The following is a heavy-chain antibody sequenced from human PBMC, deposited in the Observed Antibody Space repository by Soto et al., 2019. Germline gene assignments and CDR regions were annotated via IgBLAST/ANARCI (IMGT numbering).Heavy chain of an antibody. Sequence: ASVKVSCKASGSTFSSYISWVRQAPGQGLGWMGRIIPILGIANYAQKFQGRVTMTTDTSTSTAYMELRSLRSDDTAVYYCARGQNIVVVTDSAEYFQHWGQGTLVTVSS. V-gene: IGHV1-69*04. D-gene: IGHD3-22*01. CDR2: IIPILGIA. CDR1: GSTFSSY. CDR3: ARGQNIVVVTDSAEYFQH. J-gene: IGHJ1*01.